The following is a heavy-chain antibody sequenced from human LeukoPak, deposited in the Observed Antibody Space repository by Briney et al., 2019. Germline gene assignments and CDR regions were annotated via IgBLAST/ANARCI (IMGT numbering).Heavy chain of an antibody. V-gene: IGHV4-4*07. J-gene: IGHJ4*02. CDR1: GCSISSYY. Sequence: SETLSLTCTVSGCSISSYYWSWIRQPAGKGLEWIGRIYTSGSTNYNPSLKSRVTMSLDTSKEQFSLKLSSVTAGDTAVYYCARNGYESSGYYPSVFDYWGQGTLVTVSS. CDR2: IYTSGST. D-gene: IGHD3-22*01. CDR3: ARNGYESSGYYPSVFDY.